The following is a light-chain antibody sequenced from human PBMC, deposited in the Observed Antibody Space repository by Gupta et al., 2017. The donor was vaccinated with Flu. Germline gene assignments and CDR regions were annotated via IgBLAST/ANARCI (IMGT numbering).Light chain of an antibody. CDR3: QQYDSSPRT. CDR1: QSVASNY. J-gene: IGKJ2*02. CDR2: GAS. Sequence: EMVFTQSPGTLSLSPGERATLSCRASQSVASNYLAWYLQKPAQAPRLLIYGASDRATGVSDRFRGSGSESDFTLTIARLEPDDFAVYYCQQYDSSPRTFGQGTKVEI. V-gene: IGKV3-20*01.